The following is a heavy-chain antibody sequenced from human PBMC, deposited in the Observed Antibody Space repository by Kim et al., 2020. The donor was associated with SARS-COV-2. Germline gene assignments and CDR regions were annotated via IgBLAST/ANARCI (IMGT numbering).Heavy chain of an antibody. J-gene: IGHJ4*02. CDR3: ARHRKELVLSLDY. Sequence: YNPSLKSRVTISVDTSKNQFSLKLSSVTAADTAVYYCARHRKELVLSLDYWGQGTLVTVSS. V-gene: IGHV4-39*01. D-gene: IGHD6-13*01.